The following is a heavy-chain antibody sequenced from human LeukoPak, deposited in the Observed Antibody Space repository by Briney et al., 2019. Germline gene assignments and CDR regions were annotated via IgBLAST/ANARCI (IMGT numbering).Heavy chain of an antibody. CDR3: AGMAAIDY. Sequence: PGGSLRLSCVASGYIFNNYAVSWVRQAPGKGLEWLANINQDGSEKYYVDSVKGRFTISRDNAKNSLFLQTNNLRAEDTAVYYCAGMAAIDYWGQGTLVTVSS. CDR2: INQDGSEK. J-gene: IGHJ4*02. CDR1: GYIFNNYA. V-gene: IGHV3-7*01. D-gene: IGHD1-26*01.